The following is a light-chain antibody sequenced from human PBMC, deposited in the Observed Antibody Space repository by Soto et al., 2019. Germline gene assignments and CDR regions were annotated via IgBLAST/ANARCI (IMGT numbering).Light chain of an antibody. CDR1: QSVSSSY. CDR2: GAS. CDR3: QQYGSSPWT. V-gene: IGKV3-20*01. Sequence: EIVLTQSPGTLSLSPGERATLSCRASQSVSSSYLAWYQQKPGQAPRLLIYGASSRATGIPDRFSGSGSGTDFPLTISRQEPEDFAVYYCQQYGSSPWTFGQGTKVEIK. J-gene: IGKJ1*01.